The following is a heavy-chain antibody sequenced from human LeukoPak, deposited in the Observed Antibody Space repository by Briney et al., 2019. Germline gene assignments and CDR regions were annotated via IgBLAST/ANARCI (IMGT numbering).Heavy chain of an antibody. J-gene: IGHJ6*04. CDR3: AKDLYCGGDCYPPLIYYYYGMDV. CDR1: GFTFSSYG. CDR2: ISYDGSNK. D-gene: IGHD2-21*02. V-gene: IGHV3-30*18. Sequence: PGGSLRLSCAASGFTFSSYGMHWVRQAPGKGLEWVAVISYDGSNKYYADSAKGRFTISRDNSKNTLYLQMNSLRAEDTAVYYCAKDLYCGGDCYPPLIYYYYGMDVWGKGTTVTVSS.